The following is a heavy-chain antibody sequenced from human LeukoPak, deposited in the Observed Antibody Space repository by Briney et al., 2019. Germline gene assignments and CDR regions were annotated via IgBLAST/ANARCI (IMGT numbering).Heavy chain of an antibody. CDR1: GFSFNTYA. CDR2: ISASGYTT. Sequence: TGGSLRLSCAASGFSFNTYAMNWVRQAPGKGLEWVSSISASGYTTHYADSVKGRFTISRDNFKNALYLQMNSLRAEDTALYFCAKRDNSGSYYFDYWGQGTLVTVSS. J-gene: IGHJ4*02. CDR3: AKRDNSGSYYFDY. D-gene: IGHD6-19*01. V-gene: IGHV3-23*01.